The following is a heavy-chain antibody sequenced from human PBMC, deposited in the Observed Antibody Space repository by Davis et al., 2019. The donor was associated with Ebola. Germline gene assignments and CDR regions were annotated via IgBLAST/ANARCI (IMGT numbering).Heavy chain of an antibody. Sequence: ASVQVSCKASGYTFTDYNLHWMRQAPGQGLEWLGRVILKSGATNYAQKFQGRVTMTRDTSISTVYMELSSLRYDDTADYYCARGHNYAHEYWGQGTLVTVSS. V-gene: IGHV1-2*06. D-gene: IGHD4-11*01. J-gene: IGHJ4*02. CDR1: GYTFTDYN. CDR3: ARGHNYAHEY. CDR2: VILKSGAT.